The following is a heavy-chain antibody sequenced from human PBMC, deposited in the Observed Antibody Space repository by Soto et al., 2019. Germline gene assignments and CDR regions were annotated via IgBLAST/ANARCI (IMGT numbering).Heavy chain of an antibody. CDR1: GFTFNSYE. Sequence: EVQLVQSGGGLVQPGGSLRLSCAASGFTFNSYEMNWVRQATGKWLEWVPYILSSCSTIYNADSGKGRSTNPRDNEKNSLYLQMNSLRAEDTPVYYCARETSYDYVWGSYQFPPAYWGQGTLDTVSA. V-gene: IGHV3-48*03. CDR2: ILSSCSTI. J-gene: IGHJ4*02. CDR3: ARETSYDYVWGSYQFPPAY. D-gene: IGHD3-16*02.